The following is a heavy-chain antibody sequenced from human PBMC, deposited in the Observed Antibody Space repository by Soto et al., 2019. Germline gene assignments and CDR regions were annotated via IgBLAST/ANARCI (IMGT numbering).Heavy chain of an antibody. CDR3: ARVGDRWFGELLYYYYGMDV. Sequence: QVQLVQSGTEMKKPGASVKVSCKASGYTFTSYAISWVRQAPGQGLEWMGWISAYNGNTNYAQKLQDRVTMTTDTSTNTAYMELRSLRSDDTAVYYCARVGDRWFGELLYYYYGMDVWGQGTTVTVSS. V-gene: IGHV1-18*01. CDR1: GYTFTSYA. CDR2: ISAYNGNT. D-gene: IGHD3-10*01. J-gene: IGHJ6*02.